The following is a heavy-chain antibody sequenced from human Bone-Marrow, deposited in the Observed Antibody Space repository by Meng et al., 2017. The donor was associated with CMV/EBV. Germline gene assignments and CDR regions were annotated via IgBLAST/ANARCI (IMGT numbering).Heavy chain of an antibody. CDR3: AKGSGRYPDDAFDI. CDR2: ISWNSGNI. D-gene: IGHD1-26*01. CDR1: GFTFDDHA. V-gene: IGHV3-9*03. Sequence: SLKISCAASGFTFDDHAMHWVRQTPGKGLEWVSSISWNSGNIDYVDSVKGRFTISRDNAKNSLHLQMNSLRAEDMALYYCAKGSGRYPDDAFDIWGQGTMVTVSS. J-gene: IGHJ3*02.